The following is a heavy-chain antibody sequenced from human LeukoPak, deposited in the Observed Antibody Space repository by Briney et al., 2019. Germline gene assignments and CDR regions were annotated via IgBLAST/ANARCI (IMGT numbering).Heavy chain of an antibody. D-gene: IGHD6-13*01. J-gene: IGHJ4*02. CDR2: ISGSGGST. CDR3: AKDPATGIAAAGTFY. CDR1: GFTFSSYA. V-gene: IGHV3-23*01. Sequence: GGSLRLTCAASGFTFSSYAMSWVRQAPGKGLEWVSSISGSGGSTYYADSVKGRFTTSRDNSKNTLYLQMNSLRAEDTAVYYCAKDPATGIAAAGTFYWGQGTLVTVSS.